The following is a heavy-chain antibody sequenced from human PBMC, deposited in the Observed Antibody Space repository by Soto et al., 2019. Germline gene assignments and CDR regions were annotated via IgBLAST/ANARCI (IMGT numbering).Heavy chain of an antibody. V-gene: IGHV3-33*01. CDR1: GFTFISYG. D-gene: IGHD2-21*01. Sequence: PGGSLRLSCAASGFTFISYGMHWVLQAPGKGLEWVAVIWYDGSNKYYADSVKGRFTISRDNSKNTLYLQMNSLRAEDTAVYYCARDVDLMDVWGQGTTVTVSS. J-gene: IGHJ6*02. CDR3: ARDVDLMDV. CDR2: IWYDGSNK.